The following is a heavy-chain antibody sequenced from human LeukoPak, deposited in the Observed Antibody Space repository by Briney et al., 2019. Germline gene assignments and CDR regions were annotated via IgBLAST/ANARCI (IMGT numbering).Heavy chain of an antibody. CDR2: ISANGANT. J-gene: IGHJ4*02. Sequence: GGSLRLSCVASGFTYNSHAMSWVRQAPGRGWKGVSGISANGANTYYTDSVRGRFTISRDNSKNTVYLQMSSLSAEDTAIYYCAKDQGFSYYYLDYWGQGILVTVSS. D-gene: IGHD5-18*01. CDR1: GFTYNSHA. CDR3: AKDQGFSYYYLDY. V-gene: IGHV3-23*01.